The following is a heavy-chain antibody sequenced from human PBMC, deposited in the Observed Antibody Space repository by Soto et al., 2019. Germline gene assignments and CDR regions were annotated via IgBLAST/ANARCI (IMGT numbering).Heavy chain of an antibody. J-gene: IGHJ3*02. Sequence: SETLSLTCAVYGGSFSGYYWSWIRQPPGKGLEWIGEINHSGSTNYNPSLKSRVTISVDTSKNQFSLKLSSVTAADTAVYYCARVRTGDEDDAFDIWGQGTMVTVSS. CDR1: GGSFSGYY. V-gene: IGHV4-34*01. D-gene: IGHD7-27*01. CDR2: INHSGST. CDR3: ARVRTGDEDDAFDI.